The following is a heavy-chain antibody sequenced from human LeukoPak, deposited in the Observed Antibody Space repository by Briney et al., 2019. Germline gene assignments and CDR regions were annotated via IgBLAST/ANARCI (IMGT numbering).Heavy chain of an antibody. CDR1: GGFISSVCYY. CDR2: ISYAGSA. V-gene: IGHV4-31*03. D-gene: IGHD4-23*01. Sequence: SESLSLTCPVSGGFISSVCYYWSWIRQHPGKGLEWIWYISYAGSAYYNPSLRSRVTISVDTSKTQFSLKLSSGTAADTALYYCARGPETLRFDYWGQGTLVTVSS. J-gene: IGHJ4*02. CDR3: ARGPETLRFDY.